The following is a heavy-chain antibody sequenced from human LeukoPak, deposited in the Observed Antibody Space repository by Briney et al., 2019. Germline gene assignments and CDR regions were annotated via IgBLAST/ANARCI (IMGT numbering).Heavy chain of an antibody. CDR1: GGTFGSYA. V-gene: IGHV1-69*05. CDR2: IIPIFGTA. Sequence: SVKVSCKASGGTFGSYAISWVRQAPGQGLEWMGRIIPIFGTANYAQKFQGRVTMTTDESTGTAYMELSKLRSEDTAVYYCAGGGVTVFHFYMDVWGKGTTVTVSS. CDR3: AGGGVTVFHFYMDV. D-gene: IGHD3-3*01. J-gene: IGHJ6*03.